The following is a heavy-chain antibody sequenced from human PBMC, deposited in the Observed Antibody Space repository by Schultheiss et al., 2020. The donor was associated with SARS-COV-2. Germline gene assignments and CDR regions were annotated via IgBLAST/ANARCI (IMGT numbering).Heavy chain of an antibody. V-gene: IGHV3-23*01. Sequence: GGSLRLSCAASGLTLSNHCMNWVRLAPGQGLEWVSAISGSGGSTYYADSVKGRFTISRDNSKNTLYLQMNSLRAEDTAVYYCAKEGKPYYYYGMDVWGQGTTVTVSS. CDR1: GLTLSNHC. J-gene: IGHJ6*02. CDR3: AKEGKPYYYYGMDV. CDR2: ISGSGGST. D-gene: IGHD3-10*01.